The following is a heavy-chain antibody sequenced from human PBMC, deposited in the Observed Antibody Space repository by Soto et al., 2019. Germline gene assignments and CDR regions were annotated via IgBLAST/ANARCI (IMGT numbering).Heavy chain of an antibody. J-gene: IGHJ6*02. CDR1: GITFSNAW. Sequence: VQLVESGGGLVKPGGSLRLSCAASGITFSNAWMTWVRQAPGKGLEWVGRIKSITDGGTTDYAAPVKGRFTISRDDPKDTLYLQMNNLRTEDTAVYHCTTDSADIVVVPATFGMDVWGQGTTVTVSS. V-gene: IGHV3-15*01. CDR3: TTDSADIVVVPATFGMDV. D-gene: IGHD2-2*01. CDR2: IKSITDGGTT.